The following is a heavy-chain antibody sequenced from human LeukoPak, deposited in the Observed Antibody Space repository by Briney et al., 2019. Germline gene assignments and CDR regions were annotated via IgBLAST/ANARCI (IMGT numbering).Heavy chain of an antibody. Sequence: EGSLRLSCAASGFTFSSYAMSRVRQAPGKGLEWVSAISGSGGSTYYADSVKGRFTISRDNSKNTLYLQMNSLRAEDTAVYYCAKSNYYDSSGVGYFDYWGQGTLVTVSS. CDR3: AKSNYYDSSGVGYFDY. D-gene: IGHD3-22*01. V-gene: IGHV3-23*01. CDR2: ISGSGGST. CDR1: GFTFSSYA. J-gene: IGHJ4*02.